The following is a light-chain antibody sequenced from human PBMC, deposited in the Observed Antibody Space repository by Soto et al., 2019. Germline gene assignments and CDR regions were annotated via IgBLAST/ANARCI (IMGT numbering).Light chain of an antibody. CDR3: SSYTSVSSLV. CDR2: EVS. V-gene: IGLV2-14*01. CDR1: SSDVGAYNY. J-gene: IGLJ2*01. Sequence: QSALTQPASVSGSPGQSITISCTGTSSDVGAYNYVSWYQQHPGKVPKLMIYEVSNRPSGVSNRFSGSKSGNTASLTISGLQAEDEADYYCSSYTSVSSLVFGGGTKVTVL.